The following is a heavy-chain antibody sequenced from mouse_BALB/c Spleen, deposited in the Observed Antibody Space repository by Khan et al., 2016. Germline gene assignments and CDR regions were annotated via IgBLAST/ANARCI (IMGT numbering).Heavy chain of an antibody. V-gene: IGHV1-7*01. D-gene: IGHD1-1*02. CDR2: INPNTGYT. J-gene: IGHJ1*01. CDR1: GYTFTSYW. CDR3: AREGGYYRYFDV. Sequence: QVQLKESGAELAKPGASVKMSCKASGYTFTSYWMHWVKQRPGQGLEWIGYINPNTGYTEYNQKFKDKATLTADKSSRTVYMQLSSLTSEDSAVYYCAREGGYYRYFDVWGAGTTVTVSS.